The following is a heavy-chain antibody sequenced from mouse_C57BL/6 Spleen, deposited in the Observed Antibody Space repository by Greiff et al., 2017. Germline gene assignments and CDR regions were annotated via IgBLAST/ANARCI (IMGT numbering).Heavy chain of an antibody. CDR2: IDPSDSYT. CDR3: ARRRVYYDYDDYAMDY. D-gene: IGHD2-4*01. CDR1: GYTFTSYW. V-gene: IGHV1-69*01. Sequence: QVQLQQSGAELVMPGASVKLSCKASGYTFTSYWVHWVKQRPGQGLEWIGEIDPSDSYTNYNQKFKGKSTLTVDKSSSTAYMQLSSLTSEDSAVYYCARRRVYYDYDDYAMDYWGQGTSVTVSS. J-gene: IGHJ4*01.